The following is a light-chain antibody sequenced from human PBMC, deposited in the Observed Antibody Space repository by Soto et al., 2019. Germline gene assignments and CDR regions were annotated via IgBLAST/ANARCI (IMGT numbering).Light chain of an antibody. Sequence: EIVLTQSPGTLSLSPGERATLSCRASQSVSSSYLAWYQQKPGQAPRLLIYGASTRATGIPARFSGSGSGTEFTLTISGLQSEDFAVYYCQQYNSWPDTFGQGTRLEI. CDR1: QSVSSSY. J-gene: IGKJ5*01. V-gene: IGKV3-15*01. CDR2: GAS. CDR3: QQYNSWPDT.